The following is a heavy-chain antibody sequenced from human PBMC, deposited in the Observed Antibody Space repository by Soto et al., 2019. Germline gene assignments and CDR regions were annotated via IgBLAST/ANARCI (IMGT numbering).Heavy chain of an antibody. J-gene: IGHJ6*02. CDR2: INPNSGGT. CDR3: ARAGIVVVPAAYYYYGMDV. V-gene: IGHV1-2*04. Sequence: GASVKVSCKASGYTFTGYYMHWVRQAPGQGLEWMGWINPNSGGTNYAQKFQGWVTMTRDTSISTAYMELSRLRSDDTAVYYCARAGIVVVPAAYYYYGMDVWGQGTTVTVSS. CDR1: GYTFTGYY. D-gene: IGHD2-2*01.